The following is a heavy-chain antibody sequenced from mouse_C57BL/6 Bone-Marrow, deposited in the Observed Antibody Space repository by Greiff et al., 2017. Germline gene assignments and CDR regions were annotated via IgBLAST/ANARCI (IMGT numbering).Heavy chain of an antibody. J-gene: IGHJ2*01. Sequence: QVQLQQSGAELARPGASVKLSCKASGYTFTSYGIRWVKQSTGQGLEWIGEIYPGSGNTYYNEKFKGKATLTADKSSSTAYMELSSLTSEDSAFYCCARWVTWTLYFDYWGQGTTLTVSS. CDR1: GYTFTSYG. CDR3: ARWVTWTLYFDY. CDR2: IYPGSGNT. V-gene: IGHV1-81*01. D-gene: IGHD4-1*01.